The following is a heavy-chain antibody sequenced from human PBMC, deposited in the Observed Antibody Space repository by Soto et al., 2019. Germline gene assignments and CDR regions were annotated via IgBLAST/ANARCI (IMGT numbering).Heavy chain of an antibody. J-gene: IGHJ4*02. CDR3: ARSGSYGGGYFDY. V-gene: IGHV4-30-2*01. D-gene: IGHD1-26*01. CDR1: GGSISSGGYS. Sequence: PSETLSLTCAVSGGSISSGGYSWSWIRQPPGKGLEWIGYIYHSGSTYYNPSLKSRVTISVDKSKNQFSLKLSSVTAADTAVYYCARSGSYGGGYFDYWGQGTLVTVSS. CDR2: IYHSGST.